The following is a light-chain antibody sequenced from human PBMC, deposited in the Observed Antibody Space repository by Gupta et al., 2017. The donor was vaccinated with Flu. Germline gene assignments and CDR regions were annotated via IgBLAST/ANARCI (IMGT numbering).Light chain of an antibody. Sequence: DIQMTQSPSTLCASVGDRVTITCRASQSISSWLAWYQQKPGKAPNLLVYKASNLESGVPSRFSGSGSGTEFTLTISSLQPDDFATYYCQQYNSYWWTFGQGTKVEI. J-gene: IGKJ1*01. CDR2: KAS. CDR1: QSISSW. CDR3: QQYNSYWWT. V-gene: IGKV1-5*03.